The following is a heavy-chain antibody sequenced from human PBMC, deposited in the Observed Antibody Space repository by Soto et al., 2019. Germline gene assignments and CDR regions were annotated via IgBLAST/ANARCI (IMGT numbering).Heavy chain of an antibody. Sequence: GESLKISCKSSGYSFTDYWIGWVRQMPGKGLEWMGIIYPGDSDVRYSPSFQGQVTISADKSISTAYLQWSSLKASDTAMYYCARHEAGYSSGLDAFDIWAQGTMVTVSS. CDR3: ARHEAGYSSGLDAFDI. V-gene: IGHV5-51*01. D-gene: IGHD6-19*01. CDR1: GYSFTDYW. CDR2: IYPGDSDV. J-gene: IGHJ3*02.